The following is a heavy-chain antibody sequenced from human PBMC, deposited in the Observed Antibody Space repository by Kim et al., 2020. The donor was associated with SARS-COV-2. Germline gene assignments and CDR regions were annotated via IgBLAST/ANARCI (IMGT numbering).Heavy chain of an antibody. D-gene: IGHD3-3*01. J-gene: IGHJ5*02. Sequence: ADSGKGRFTISRNNSKNTLYLQMNSLRAEDTAVYYCARSSSVHFSFWSDPWGQGTLVTVSS. CDR3: ARSSSVHFSFWSDP. V-gene: IGHV3-30*07.